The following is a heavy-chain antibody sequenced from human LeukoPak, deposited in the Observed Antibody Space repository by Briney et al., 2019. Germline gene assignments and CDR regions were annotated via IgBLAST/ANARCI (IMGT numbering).Heavy chain of an antibody. CDR3: AKEYVAAAGTFSY. J-gene: IGHJ4*02. Sequence: PGGSLRLSCAASGFTVSSNYMSWVRQAPGKGLEWVSVIYSGGSTYYADSVKGRFAISRDNSKNTLYLQMTSLRAEDTAVYYCAKEYVAAAGTFSYWGQGTLVTVSS. CDR2: IYSGGST. D-gene: IGHD6-13*01. CDR1: GFTVSSNY. V-gene: IGHV3-53*01.